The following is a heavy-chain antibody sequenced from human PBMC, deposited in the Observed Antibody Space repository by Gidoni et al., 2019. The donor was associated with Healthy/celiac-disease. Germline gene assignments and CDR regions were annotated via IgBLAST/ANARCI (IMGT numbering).Heavy chain of an antibody. CDR1: GYTFTSYA. V-gene: IGHV1-3*01. CDR2: INAGNGNT. D-gene: IGHD3-3*01. J-gene: IGHJ4*02. Sequence: QVQLVQSGAAVKKPGASVKVSCKASGYTFTSYAMHWVRQAPGQRLEWMGWINAGNGNTKYSQKFQGRVTITRDTSASTAYMELSSLRSEDTAVYYCAFSSGYDFWSGYYPIDYWGQGTLVTVSS. CDR3: AFSSGYDFWSGYYPIDY.